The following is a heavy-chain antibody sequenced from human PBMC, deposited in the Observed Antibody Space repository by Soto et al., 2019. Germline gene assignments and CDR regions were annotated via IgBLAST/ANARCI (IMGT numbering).Heavy chain of an antibody. Sequence: NPSETLSLTCTVTGDSLSSYYWTWIRQPPGKGLEWIAYINYSGSINSNPSLKSRVTVSADSSKNEVSLKLISVTAADTAVYYCGGGYLEWLHVDYWGQGALVTVSS. D-gene: IGHD3-3*01. CDR3: GGGYLEWLHVDY. CDR2: INYSGSI. CDR1: GDSLSSYY. V-gene: IGHV4-59*01. J-gene: IGHJ4*02.